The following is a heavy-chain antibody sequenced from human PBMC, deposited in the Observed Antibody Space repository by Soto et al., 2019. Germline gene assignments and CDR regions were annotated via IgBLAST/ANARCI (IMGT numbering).Heavy chain of an antibody. V-gene: IGHV1-18*01. D-gene: IGHD2-15*01. J-gene: IGHJ2*01. CDR3: ARCYCSVGICYPFGHFVL. CDR1: GYTFNNYG. CDR2: ISPYEGIT. Sequence: QVQLVQSGAEVKKPGASVKVSCKASGYTFNNYGISWVRQAPGQGLEWMGWISPYEGITNHAQSFQGRVTMTIDTSTYSDEMELSSLRSDDSALYYCARCYCSVGICYPFGHFVLWGRVTLVTVS.